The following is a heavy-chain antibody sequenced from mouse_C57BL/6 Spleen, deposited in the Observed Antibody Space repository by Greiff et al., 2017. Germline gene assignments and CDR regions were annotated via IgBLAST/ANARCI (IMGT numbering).Heavy chain of an antibody. V-gene: IGHV5-9-1*02. CDR3: TRATAQSGIFDY. Sequence: EVQLVESGEGLVKPGGSLKLSCAASGFTFSSYAMSWVRQTPEKRLEWVAYISSGGDYIYYADTVKGRFTISRDNARNTLYLQMSSLKSEDTAMYYCTRATAQSGIFDYWGQGTTLTVSS. CDR2: ISSGGDYI. J-gene: IGHJ2*01. CDR1: GFTFSSYA. D-gene: IGHD3-2*02.